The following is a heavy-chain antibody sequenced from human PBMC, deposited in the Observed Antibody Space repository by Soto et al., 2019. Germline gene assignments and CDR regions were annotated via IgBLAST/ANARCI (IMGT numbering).Heavy chain of an antibody. D-gene: IGHD3-22*01. Sequence: TLSLTCTVSGGSISSGGYYWSWIRQHPGKGLEWIGYIYYSGSTYYNPSLKSRVTISVDTSKNQFSLKLSSVTAADTAVYYCARGLYYYDSSGYYYQVPDWFDPWGQGTLVTVPQ. V-gene: IGHV4-31*03. J-gene: IGHJ5*02. CDR3: ARGLYYYDSSGYYYQVPDWFDP. CDR1: GGSISSGGYY. CDR2: IYYSGST.